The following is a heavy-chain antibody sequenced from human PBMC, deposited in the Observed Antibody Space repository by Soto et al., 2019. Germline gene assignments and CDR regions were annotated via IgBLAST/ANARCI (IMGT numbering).Heavy chain of an antibody. V-gene: IGHV1-69*06. J-gene: IGHJ4*02. CDR3: ASATYYYDSSGYYYNY. CDR1: GGTFSSYA. Sequence: GASVKVSCKASGGTFSSYAISWVRQAPGQGLEWMGGIIPIFGTANYAQKFQGRVTITADKSTSTAYMELSSLRSEDTAVYYCASATYYYDSSGYYYNYWGQGTLVTVSS. D-gene: IGHD3-22*01. CDR2: IIPIFGTA.